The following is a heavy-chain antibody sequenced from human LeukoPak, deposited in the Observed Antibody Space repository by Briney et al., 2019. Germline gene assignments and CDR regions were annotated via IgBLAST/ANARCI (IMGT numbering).Heavy chain of an antibody. CDR1: GYTFTGYY. D-gene: IGHD6-13*01. Sequence: ASVKVSCKASGYTFTGYYFHWVRQAPGQGLEWMGWINPSSGGAKYAQNFQGRVIITTDTSISTAYMELSSLRSDDTAVYYCARSSPPTYYHFYYYMDVWGKGSTVTVSS. CDR2: INPSSGGA. CDR3: ARSSPPTYYHFYYYMDV. V-gene: IGHV1-2*02. J-gene: IGHJ6*03.